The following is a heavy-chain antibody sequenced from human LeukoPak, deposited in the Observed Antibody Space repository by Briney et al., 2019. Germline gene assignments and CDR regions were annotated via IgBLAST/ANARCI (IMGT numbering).Heavy chain of an antibody. CDR1: GYTFTSYG. J-gene: IGHJ4*02. CDR3: ARWSGIQLWLFPDY. Sequence: ASVKVSCKASGYTFTSYGISWVRQAPGQGLEWMGWISAYNGNTNYAQKLQGRVTMTTDTSTSTAYMELRSLRSDDTAVYYCARWSGIQLWLFPDYWGQGTLVTVSS. D-gene: IGHD5-18*01. CDR2: ISAYNGNT. V-gene: IGHV1-18*01.